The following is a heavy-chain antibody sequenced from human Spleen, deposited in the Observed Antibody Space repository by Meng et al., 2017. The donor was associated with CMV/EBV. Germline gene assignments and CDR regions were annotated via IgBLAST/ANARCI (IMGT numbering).Heavy chain of an antibody. CDR1: GFNFRIYG. V-gene: IGHV3-30*02. Sequence: GGSLRLSCAASGFNFRIYGMHWVRHLPGKGLEWVAFIRYDEKTKYYVDSVKGRFTISRDNSKNTLYLQMNSLRAEDTGVYYCARGLGIFGVGQRAMDVWGQGTTVTVSS. CDR2: IRYDEKTK. CDR3: ARGLGIFGVGQRAMDV. J-gene: IGHJ6*02. D-gene: IGHD3-3*01.